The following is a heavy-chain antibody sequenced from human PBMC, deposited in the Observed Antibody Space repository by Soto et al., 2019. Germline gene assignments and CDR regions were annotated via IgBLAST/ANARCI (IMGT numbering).Heavy chain of an antibody. CDR1: GFTFSSYA. D-gene: IGHD1-26*01. CDR2: ISYDGSNK. V-gene: IGHV3-30-3*01. J-gene: IGHJ4*02. CDR3: ARVLEGATRNFDY. Sequence: GGSLRLSCAASGFTFSSYAMHWVRQAPGKGLEWVAVISYDGSNKYYADSVKGRFTISRDNSKDTLYLQMNSLRAEDTAVYYCARVLEGATRNFDYWGQGTLVTVSS.